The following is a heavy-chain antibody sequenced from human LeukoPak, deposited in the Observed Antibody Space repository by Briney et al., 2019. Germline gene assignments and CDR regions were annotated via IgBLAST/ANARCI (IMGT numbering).Heavy chain of an antibody. J-gene: IGHJ4*02. CDR3: ARAGVGAMDGELGY. CDR2: ISYDGSNK. CDR1: GFTFSSYA. Sequence: PGGSLRLSCAASGFTFSSYAMHWVRQAPGKGLEWVAVISYDGSNKYYADSVKGRFTISRDNSKNTLYLQMNSLRAEDTAVYYCARAGVGAMDGELGYWGQGTLVTVSS. D-gene: IGHD1-26*01. V-gene: IGHV3-30-3*01.